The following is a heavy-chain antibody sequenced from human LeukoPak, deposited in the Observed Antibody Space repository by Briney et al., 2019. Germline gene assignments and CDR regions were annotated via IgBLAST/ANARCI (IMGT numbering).Heavy chain of an antibody. J-gene: IGHJ4*02. Sequence: GGSLRLSCAASGFTFSSYWMHWVRQAPGKGLVWVSRINSDGSSTSYADSVKGRFTISRDNSKNTLYLQMNSLRAEDTAVYYCARKYYDFWSGYSPLDYWGQGTLVTVSS. V-gene: IGHV3-74*01. CDR2: INSDGSST. D-gene: IGHD3-3*01. CDR1: GFTFSSYW. CDR3: ARKYYDFWSGYSPLDY.